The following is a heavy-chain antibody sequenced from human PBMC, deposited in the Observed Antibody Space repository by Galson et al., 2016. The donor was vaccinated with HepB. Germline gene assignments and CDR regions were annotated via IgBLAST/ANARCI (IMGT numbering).Heavy chain of an antibody. J-gene: IGHJ6*03. CDR1: GDTFSSNS. Sequence: SVKVSCKASGDTFSSNSMRWVRQAPGQGLEWMGEIVPVFDAANYAQKFQGRVTMTTDTATSTAYMELRSLRSEDTAVYYCARAGDGGAGKSRYLYDMDVWGKGTTVTISS. CDR3: ARAGDGGAGKSRYLYDMDV. D-gene: IGHD5-24*01. V-gene: IGHV1-69*05. CDR2: IVPVFDAA.